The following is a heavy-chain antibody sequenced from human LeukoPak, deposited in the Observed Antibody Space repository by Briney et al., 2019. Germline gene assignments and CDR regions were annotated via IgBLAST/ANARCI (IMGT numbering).Heavy chain of an antibody. D-gene: IGHD5-18*01. Sequence: GGSLRLPCAASGFSVSSDYMTWVRQAPGKGLEWVSVIYSGGSTYYADSVKGRFTITRDNSKNTLYLQMNNVRVGDTAVYFCARYHTALNYWGQGTLVTASS. CDR3: ARYHTALNY. J-gene: IGHJ4*02. CDR2: IYSGGST. CDR1: GFSVSSDY. V-gene: IGHV3-53*01.